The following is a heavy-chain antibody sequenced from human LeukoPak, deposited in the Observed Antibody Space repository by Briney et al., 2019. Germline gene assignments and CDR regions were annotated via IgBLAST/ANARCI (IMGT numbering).Heavy chain of an antibody. CDR2: MNTNSGNT. CDR1: GYLFTSYN. J-gene: IGHJ1*01. D-gene: IGHD3-3*01. Sequence: ASVKVSCKASGYLFTSYNVNWVRQATGQGLEWMGWMNTNSGNTGYSQNFQGRVTMTRDTSISTAYMELSSLMSEDTAVYYCARGLPKAVFGMVIEDWGQGTLVTVSS. CDR3: ARGLPKAVFGMVIED. V-gene: IGHV1-8*01.